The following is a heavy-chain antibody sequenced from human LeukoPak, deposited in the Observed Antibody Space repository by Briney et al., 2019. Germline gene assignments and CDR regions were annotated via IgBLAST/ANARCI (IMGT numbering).Heavy chain of an antibody. CDR2: INPNSGGT. CDR1: EYTFTGSY. J-gene: IGHJ4*02. D-gene: IGHD2-15*01. Sequence: ASVKVSYNASEYTFTGSYIQWVRQSTGQGLEWMGWINPNSGGTSSAQKVQGRVTMTRNTSVSTAYMVLSRLRSDDTALYYCARETGYCSGGRCYFIYWGQGTLVTVSS. V-gene: IGHV1-2*02. CDR3: ARETGYCSGGRCYFIY.